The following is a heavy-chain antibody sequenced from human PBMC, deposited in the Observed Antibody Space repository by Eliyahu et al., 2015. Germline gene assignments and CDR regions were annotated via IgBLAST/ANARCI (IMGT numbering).Heavy chain of an antibody. CDR1: GGSFSGYY. D-gene: IGHD2-15*01. CDR2: INHSGST. CDR3: ARAMVDDAFDI. Sequence: QVQLQQWGAGLLKPSETLSLTCAVYGGSFSGYYWSWIRQPPGKGLEWIGEINHSGSTNYNPSLKSRVTISVDTSKNQFSLKLSSVTAADTAVYYCARAMVDDAFDIWGQGTMVTVSS. V-gene: IGHV4-34*01. J-gene: IGHJ3*02.